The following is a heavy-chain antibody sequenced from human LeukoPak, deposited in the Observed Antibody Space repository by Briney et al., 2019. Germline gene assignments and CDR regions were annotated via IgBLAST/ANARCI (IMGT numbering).Heavy chain of an antibody. CDR1: GFTVSRNY. D-gene: IGHD3-22*01. CDR3: ARVRNEYDGSGYFDY. J-gene: IGHJ4*02. V-gene: IGHV3-66*01. Sequence: GGSLRLSCAASGFTVSRNYVTWVRQAPGKGLEWVSVMYSGGNTFYADSVKGRFTISRDNSKNIVYLQMYSLRAEDTAVYYCARVRNEYDGSGYFDYWGQGALVTVSS. CDR2: MYSGGNT.